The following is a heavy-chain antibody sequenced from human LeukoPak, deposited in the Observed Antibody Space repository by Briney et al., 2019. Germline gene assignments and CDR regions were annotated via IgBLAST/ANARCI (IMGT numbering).Heavy chain of an antibody. V-gene: IGHV4-59*01. Sequence: SETLSLTCTVSGGSISSYYWSWIRQPPGKGLEWIGYIYYGGSTNYNPSLKSRVTISVDTSKNQFSLKLSSVTAADTAVYYCARVMDYCSSTSCYYLDYWGQGTLVTVSS. CDR3: ARVMDYCSSTSCYYLDY. CDR1: GGSISSYY. CDR2: IYYGGST. D-gene: IGHD2-2*01. J-gene: IGHJ4*02.